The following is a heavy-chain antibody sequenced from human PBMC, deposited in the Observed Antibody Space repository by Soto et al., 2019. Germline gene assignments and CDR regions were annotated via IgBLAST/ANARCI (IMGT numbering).Heavy chain of an antibody. D-gene: IGHD3-16*01. Sequence: SETMSLTCTVSGGSISSYYWSWIRQPPGKGLEWIAYIYYSGSTNYNPSLESRVTISVDTSKNQFSLKLSSVTAADTAVYYCARLGASNYYYYYMDVWGKGTTVTVSS. V-gene: IGHV4-59*08. CDR1: GGSISSYY. CDR2: IYYSGST. J-gene: IGHJ6*03. CDR3: ARLGASNYYYYYMDV.